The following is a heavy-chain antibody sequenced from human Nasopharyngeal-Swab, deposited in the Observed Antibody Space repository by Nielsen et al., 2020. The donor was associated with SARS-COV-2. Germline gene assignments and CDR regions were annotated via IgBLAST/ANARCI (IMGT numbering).Heavy chain of an antibody. V-gene: IGHV3-33*01. CDR2: IGYDGSNT. CDR3: AREKWVLGGFDY. D-gene: IGHD1-26*01. J-gene: IGHJ4*02. CDR1: GFTISSYG. Sequence: GGSLTLTCAASGFTISSYGLHWVRQAPGKGLEWVAVIGYDGSNTYYADSVKGRFTISRDNSKNTLYLQMNSLRAEDTAVYYCAREKWVLGGFDYWGQGTLVTVSS.